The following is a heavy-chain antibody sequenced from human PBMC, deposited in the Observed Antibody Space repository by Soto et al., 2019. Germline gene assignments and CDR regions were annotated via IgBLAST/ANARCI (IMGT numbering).Heavy chain of an antibody. CDR1: GYTFTSYA. D-gene: IGHD4-17*01. CDR3: ARGLDGDYESAWFDP. Sequence: QVQLVQSGAEVKKPGASVKVSCKASGYTFTSYAMHWVRQAPGQRLEWMGWINAGNGNTKYSQKFQGRVTITRDTSASTAYMELSSLRSEDTAVYYCARGLDGDYESAWFDPWGQGTLVTVSS. CDR2: INAGNGNT. J-gene: IGHJ5*02. V-gene: IGHV1-3*01.